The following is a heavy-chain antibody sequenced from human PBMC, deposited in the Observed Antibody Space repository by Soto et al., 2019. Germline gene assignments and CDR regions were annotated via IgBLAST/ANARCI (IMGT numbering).Heavy chain of an antibody. CDR3: AAGETVAGRGDYYYYGMDV. CDR2: IIPIFGTA. V-gene: IGHV1-69*13. J-gene: IGHJ6*02. CDR1: GGTFSSYA. Sequence: ASVKVSCKASGGTFSSYAISWVRQAPGQGLEWMGGIIPIFGTANYAQKFQGRVTITADESTSTAYMELSSLRSEDTAVYYCAAGETVAGRGDYYYYGMDVWGQGTTVTVSS. D-gene: IGHD6-19*01.